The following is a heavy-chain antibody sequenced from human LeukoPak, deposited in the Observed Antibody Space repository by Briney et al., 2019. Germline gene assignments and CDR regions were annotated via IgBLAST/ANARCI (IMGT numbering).Heavy chain of an antibody. Sequence: PSETLSLTCAVYGESFNNYYWTWIRQSPGKGLEWIGEINHSGSTNYNPSLKSRVTISVDPSKNQFSLKLTSVIAADTAVYYCARAGWFGGLYGPLDFWGQGTLVTVSS. CDR2: INHSGST. CDR1: GESFNNYY. V-gene: IGHV4-34*01. CDR3: ARAGWFGGLYGPLDF. D-gene: IGHD3-10*01. J-gene: IGHJ4*02.